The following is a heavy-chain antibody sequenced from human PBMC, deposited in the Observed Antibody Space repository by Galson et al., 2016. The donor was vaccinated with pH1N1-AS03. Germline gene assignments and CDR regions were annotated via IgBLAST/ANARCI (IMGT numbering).Heavy chain of an antibody. Sequence: ETLSLTCTVSGGSMNNYYWSWVRQPAGKGLEWIGRIFASGETFYNPSLKSRVSFSVDTSKNQFSLWLGAMTAADTAMYYCAREGDYSDNNGYPLFDYWGQGSLVTVSS. J-gene: IGHJ4*02. V-gene: IGHV4-4*07. CDR3: AREGDYSDNNGYPLFDY. CDR2: IFASGET. CDR1: GGSMNNYY. D-gene: IGHD3-22*01.